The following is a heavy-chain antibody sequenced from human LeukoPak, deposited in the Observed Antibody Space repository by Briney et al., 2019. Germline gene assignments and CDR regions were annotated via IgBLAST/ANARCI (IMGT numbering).Heavy chain of an antibody. CDR1: GYTFTGNY. D-gene: IGHD6-13*01. J-gene: IGHJ3*02. Sequence: GASVKVSCKASGYTFTGNYMHWVRQAPGQGLEWMGWINPNSGGTNYAQKFQGRVTMTRDTSISTAYVELSRLRSDDTAVYCCARRTRYSSSSDAFDIWGQGTMVTVSS. CDR2: INPNSGGT. CDR3: ARRTRYSSSSDAFDI. V-gene: IGHV1-2*02.